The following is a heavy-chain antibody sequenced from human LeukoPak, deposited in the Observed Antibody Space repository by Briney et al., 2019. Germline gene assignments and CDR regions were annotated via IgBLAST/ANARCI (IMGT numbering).Heavy chain of an antibody. V-gene: IGHV3-30*18. CDR3: AKDRGSGYLDY. CDR1: GFTFSSYG. D-gene: IGHD6-19*01. Sequence: PGGSLRLSCIASGFTFSSYGMHWVRQAPGKGLEWVAVISNDGSNKFYADSVKGRITISRDNSKNTLHLQMNSLRVEDTAVYYCAKDRGSGYLDYWGQGTLVTVSS. CDR2: ISNDGSNK. J-gene: IGHJ4*02.